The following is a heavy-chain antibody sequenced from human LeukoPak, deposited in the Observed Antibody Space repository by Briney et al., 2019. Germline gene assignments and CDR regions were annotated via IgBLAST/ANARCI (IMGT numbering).Heavy chain of an antibody. CDR2: LYYGGNC. V-gene: IGHV4-39*01. J-gene: IGHJ4*02. D-gene: IGHD3-16*01. CDR1: GDSISSSSSYY. CDR3: APTDYHAPWRYY. Sequence: SETLSLTCTVSGDSISSSSSYYWGWIRQPPGKGLEWIGSLYYGGNCYYNPSLKSRVTISVDTSKSQFSLNLSSVTAADTAMYYCAPTDYHAPWRYYWGQGILVTVSS.